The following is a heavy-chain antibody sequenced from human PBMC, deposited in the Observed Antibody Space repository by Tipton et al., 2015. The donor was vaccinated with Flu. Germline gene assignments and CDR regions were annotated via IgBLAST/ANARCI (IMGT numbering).Heavy chain of an antibody. CDR2: INHSGST. CDR1: GGSFSGYY. CDR3: ARGNGKRIVSGWTRHKAGAEYFQH. Sequence: TLSLTCAVYGGSFSGYYWSWIRQPPGKGLEWIGEINHSGSTNYNPSLKSRVTISVDTSKNQFSLKLSSVTAADTAVYYCARGNGKRIVSGWTRHKAGAEYFQHWGQGTLVTVSS. J-gene: IGHJ1*01. V-gene: IGHV4-34*01. D-gene: IGHD6-19*01.